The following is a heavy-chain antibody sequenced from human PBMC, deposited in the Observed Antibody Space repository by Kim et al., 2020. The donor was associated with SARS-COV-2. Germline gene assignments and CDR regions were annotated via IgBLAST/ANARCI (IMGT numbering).Heavy chain of an antibody. CDR3: ARDNEALPYYDFWSGYLEVGGPSWFDP. V-gene: IGHV3-7*01. CDR1: GFTFSSYW. Sequence: GGSLRLSCAASGFTFSSYWMSWVRQAPGKGLEWVANIKQDGSEKYYVDSVKGRFTISRDNAKNSLYLQMNSLRAEDTAVYYCARDNEALPYYDFWSGYLEVGGPSWFDPWGQGTLVSVSS. D-gene: IGHD3-3*01. J-gene: IGHJ5*02. CDR2: IKQDGSEK.